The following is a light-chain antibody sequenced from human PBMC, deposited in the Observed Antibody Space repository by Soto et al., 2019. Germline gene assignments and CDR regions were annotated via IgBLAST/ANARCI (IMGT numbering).Light chain of an antibody. CDR1: ERVAKW. Sequence: DIQMTQSPSSLSASVGDTVTITCRASERVAKWLAWYHQKPGNALKVLIYDVSKLGSGVPSRFSGSGSETEFTLSITGLQPEDSATYFCQQYKIRSTFGQGTKVEV. J-gene: IGKJ1*01. V-gene: IGKV1-5*01. CDR2: DVS. CDR3: QQYKIRST.